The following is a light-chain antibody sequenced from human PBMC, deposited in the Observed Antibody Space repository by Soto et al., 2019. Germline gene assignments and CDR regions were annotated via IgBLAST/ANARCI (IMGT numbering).Light chain of an antibody. Sequence: SYELTQPPSVSVAPGQTATITCGGNNIESKSVHWYQQTPGQAPVLVVYDDSDRPSGIPERFSGSYSGNTATLTISRVEAGDEADYYCCSYAATYFYVFGTGTKLTVL. CDR2: DDS. J-gene: IGLJ1*01. CDR3: CSYAATYFYV. CDR1: NIESKS. V-gene: IGLV3-21*02.